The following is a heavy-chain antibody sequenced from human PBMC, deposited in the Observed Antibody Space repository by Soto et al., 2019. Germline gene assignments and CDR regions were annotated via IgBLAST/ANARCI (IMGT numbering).Heavy chain of an antibody. CDR2: ISTYNGNT. V-gene: IGHV1-18*01. Sequence: QVQLVQSGAEVKKPGTSVKVSCKASGYTFTSYGISWVRQARGQGLEWMGWISTYNGNTNYAQKLQGRVTMTTDTSTSTAYMELRSLRSDDTAVYYCARATFGGVIVISSDYWGQGTLVTVSS. CDR1: GYTFTSYG. J-gene: IGHJ4*02. CDR3: ARATFGGVIVISSDY. D-gene: IGHD3-16*02.